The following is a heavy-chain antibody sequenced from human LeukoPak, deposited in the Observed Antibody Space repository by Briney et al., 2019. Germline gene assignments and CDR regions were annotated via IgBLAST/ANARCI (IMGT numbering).Heavy chain of an antibody. CDR2: INPNGGGT. CDR3: AKSIAVAGKFVDY. J-gene: IGHJ4*02. D-gene: IGHD6-19*01. V-gene: IGHV1-2*06. Sequence: ASVKVSCKASGYTFTGYYMHWVRQAPGQGLEWMGRINPNGGGTNYAQKFQGRVTMTRDTSISTAYMELSRLRSDDTAVYYCAKSIAVAGKFVDYWGQGTLVTVSS. CDR1: GYTFTGYY.